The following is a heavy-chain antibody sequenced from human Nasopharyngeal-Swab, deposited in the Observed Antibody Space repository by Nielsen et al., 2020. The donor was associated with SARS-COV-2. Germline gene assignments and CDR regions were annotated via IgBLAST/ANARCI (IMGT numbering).Heavy chain of an antibody. V-gene: IGHV1-69*13. Sequence: SVKVPCKASGGTFSSYAISWVRQAPGQGLEWMGGIIPIFGTANYAQKFQGRVTITADESTSTAYMELSSLRSEDTAVYYCAISVSGGYSPFDYWGQGTLVTVSS. CDR2: IIPIFGTA. D-gene: IGHD1-26*01. CDR3: AISVSGGYSPFDY. J-gene: IGHJ4*02. CDR1: GGTFSSYA.